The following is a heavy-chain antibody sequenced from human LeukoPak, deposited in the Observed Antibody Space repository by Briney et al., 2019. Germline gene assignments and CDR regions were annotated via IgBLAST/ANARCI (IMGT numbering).Heavy chain of an antibody. J-gene: IGHJ4*02. Sequence: TSETLSLTCTVSGGSISGYYWNWIRQPPGKGLEWIGYIYYSGNTNYNPSLKSRVTISLDTSKNQFSLKLSSVTAADTAVYYCARDEYYYDSSGYSHRLDYWGQGTLVTVSS. CDR2: IYYSGNT. V-gene: IGHV4-59*01. CDR3: ARDEYYYDSSGYSHRLDY. CDR1: GGSISGYY. D-gene: IGHD3-22*01.